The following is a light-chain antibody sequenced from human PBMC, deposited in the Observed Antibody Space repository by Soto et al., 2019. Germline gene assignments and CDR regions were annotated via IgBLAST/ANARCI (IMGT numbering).Light chain of an antibody. CDR2: SNN. CDR1: SSNIGSNT. J-gene: IGLJ1*01. Sequence: QSALTQPPSASGTPGQRVTISCSGSSSNIGSNTVNWYQQLPGTAPKLLIYSNNQRPSGVPDRFSGSKSGTSASLAISGLQSEDEADYYCAAWDDSLKMVFGTGTKVT. CDR3: AAWDDSLKMV. V-gene: IGLV1-44*01.